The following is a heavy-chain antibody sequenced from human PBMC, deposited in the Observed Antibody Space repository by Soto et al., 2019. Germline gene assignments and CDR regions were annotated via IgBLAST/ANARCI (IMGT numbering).Heavy chain of an antibody. V-gene: IGHV6-1*01. CDR1: GESVSTNSAT. J-gene: IGHJ5*01. D-gene: IGHD2-8*01. Sequence: QVQLQQSGPGLVKPSQTLSLTCAISGESVSTNSATWDWIRQSPSRGLEWLGRTYYRSKWYHDSAVSVKGRITTYADTSINQTSLQRNSVTPDDTAVYYCARLIGDSWLDSWGQGTLVTVSS. CDR3: ARLIGDSWLDS. CDR2: TYYRSKWYH.